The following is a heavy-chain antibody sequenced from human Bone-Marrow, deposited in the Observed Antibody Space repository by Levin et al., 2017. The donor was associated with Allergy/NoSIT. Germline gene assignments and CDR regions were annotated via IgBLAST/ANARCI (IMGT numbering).Heavy chain of an antibody. CDR2: IYHSGSA. CDR3: AVVGGNSAAFFH. D-gene: IGHD4-23*01. Sequence: SETLSLTCAVSHASISSTNWWSWVRQPPGKGLEWLGEIYHSGSANYNPSLKSRVTMSVDRSNNEFSLNLTSVTAAETAVYFCAVVGGNSAAFFHWGQGTLVTVSS. V-gene: IGHV4-4*02. J-gene: IGHJ4*02. CDR1: HASISSTNW.